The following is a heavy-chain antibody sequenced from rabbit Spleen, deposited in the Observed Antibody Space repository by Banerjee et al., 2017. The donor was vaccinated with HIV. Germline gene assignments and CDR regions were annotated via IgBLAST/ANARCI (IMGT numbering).Heavy chain of an antibody. CDR2: INAVTGKA. J-gene: IGHJ6*01. D-gene: IGHD4-2*01. V-gene: IGHV1S47*01. CDR3: ARGPRYAGSGVLYYGMDL. CDR1: GFSFSSGYW. Sequence: QEQLVESGGGLVQPEGSLTLTCTASGFSFSSGYWMCWVRQAPGKGLEWSACINAVTGKAVYASWVNGRFSITRSTSLNTVTLQLTSLTAADTATYFCARGPRYAGSGVLYYGMDLWGPGTLVTVS.